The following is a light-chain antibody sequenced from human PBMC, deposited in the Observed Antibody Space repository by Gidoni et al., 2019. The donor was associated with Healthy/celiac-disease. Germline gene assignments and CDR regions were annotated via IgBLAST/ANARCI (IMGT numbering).Light chain of an antibody. CDR2: AAS. J-gene: IGKJ4*01. Sequence: DIQMTQSPSSLSASVGDRVTITCRASQSISSYLNWYQQKPGKAPKLLIYAASSLQSGVPSRFSGSGSGTDFTLIISSLQPEDFATYYCQQSYSTRLTFGGXTKVEIK. V-gene: IGKV1-39*01. CDR3: QQSYSTRLT. CDR1: QSISSY.